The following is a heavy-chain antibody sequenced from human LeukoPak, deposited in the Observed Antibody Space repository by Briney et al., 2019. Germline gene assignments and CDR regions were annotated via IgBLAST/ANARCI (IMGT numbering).Heavy chain of an antibody. Sequence: GGSLRLSCAASGFTFSSDGMHWVREAPGKGLEWVAVISYDGSNKYYADSVKGRFTISRDNSKNTLYLQMNSLRAEDTAVYYCARLHEYYSSSCIDYWGQGTLVTVSS. V-gene: IGHV3-30*03. CDR2: ISYDGSNK. J-gene: IGHJ4*02. CDR3: ARLHEYYSSSCIDY. D-gene: IGHD6-13*01. CDR1: GFTFSSDG.